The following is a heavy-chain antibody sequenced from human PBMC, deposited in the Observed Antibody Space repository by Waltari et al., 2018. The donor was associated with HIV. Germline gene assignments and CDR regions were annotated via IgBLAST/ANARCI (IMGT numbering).Heavy chain of an antibody. D-gene: IGHD1-20*01. CDR2: INHSGNT. V-gene: IGHV4-34*02. CDR3: ARDNRNWNNGPDYFYYGMDV. Sequence: QVQLQQWGAGLVKPSETLTLTCAIYGGSFSNYYWSWVRQSPEKGLEWIGEINHSGNTNYNPSLKTRVTISVDTSKNQFSLKVRSVTAADTAVYYCARDNRNWNNGPDYFYYGMDVWGQGTTVTVSS. J-gene: IGHJ6*02. CDR1: GGSFSNYY.